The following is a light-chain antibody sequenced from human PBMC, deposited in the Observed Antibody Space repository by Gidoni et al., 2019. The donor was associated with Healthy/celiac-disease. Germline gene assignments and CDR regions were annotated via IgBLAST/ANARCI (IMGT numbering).Light chain of an antibody. CDR1: QSISSY. V-gene: IGKV1-39*01. CDR2: AAS. J-gene: IGKJ1*01. CDR3: QQSYNTPRT. Sequence: DIQMTQSPSSLSASVGDRVTITCRASQSISSYLHWYQQKPGTAPKLLIYAASSLQSGVPSRCSGSGAGTDFTLTISSLQPEDFATYCCQQSYNTPRTFGQGTKVEIK.